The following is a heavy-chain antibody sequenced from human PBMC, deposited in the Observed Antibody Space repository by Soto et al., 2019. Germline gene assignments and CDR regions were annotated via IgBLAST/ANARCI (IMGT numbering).Heavy chain of an antibody. Sequence: SETLSLTCTVSGGSVTNSSYYWGWIRQSPGKGLELIGSFYYRGRIYSKSSAKSRVTIYVDTSKKQFYLKLSCVTAADTAVYYCARLFYGDCPYWFYXWGQVTLVTVSX. CDR3: ARLFYGDCPYWFYX. D-gene: IGHD4-17*01. J-gene: IGHJ5*02. V-gene: IGHV4-39*01. CDR2: FYYRGRI. CDR1: GGSVTNSSYY.